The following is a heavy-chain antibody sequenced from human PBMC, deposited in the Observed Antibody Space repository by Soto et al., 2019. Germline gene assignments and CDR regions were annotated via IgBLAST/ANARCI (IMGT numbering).Heavy chain of an antibody. CDR2: IDPSDSYT. D-gene: IGHD3-10*01. Sequence: RESLKISCKGSGYSFTSYWISWVRQMPGKGLEWMGRIDPSDSYTNYSPSFQGHVTISADKSISTAYLQWSSLKASDTAMYYCARSGYGSGPNDAFDIWGQGTMVTVSS. CDR3: ARSGYGSGPNDAFDI. CDR1: GYSFTSYW. V-gene: IGHV5-10-1*01. J-gene: IGHJ3*02.